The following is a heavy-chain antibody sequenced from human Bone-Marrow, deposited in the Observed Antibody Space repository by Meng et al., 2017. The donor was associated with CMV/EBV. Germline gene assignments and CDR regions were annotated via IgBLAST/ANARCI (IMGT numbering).Heavy chain of an antibody. CDR2: ISVYNGNT. Sequence: ASVKVSCKASGYTFTSYGISWVRQAPGQGLEWMGWISVYNGNTKYAQKFQGRVTTTTDTSTSTAYMELRSLRSDDTAVYYCARDPFLWSWFKEEVPGLGYCGQGTLVTVSS. V-gene: IGHV1-18*01. D-gene: IGHD3-22*01. J-gene: IGHJ4*02. CDR3: ARDPFLWSWFKEEVPGLGY. CDR1: GYTFTSYG.